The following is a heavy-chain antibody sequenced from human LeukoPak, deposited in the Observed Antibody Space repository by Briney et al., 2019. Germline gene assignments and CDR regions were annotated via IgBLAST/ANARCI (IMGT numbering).Heavy chain of an antibody. CDR2: IWFDGSSE. D-gene: IGHD3-10*01. J-gene: IGHJ4*02. CDR3: TRESGSGNCYYDY. Sequence: SLSLSCAASGFTFSSYGMHWVRQAPGKGLEWVAVIWFDGSSEYTADSVQGRFTISRDNSKNTLYLQMNSLRAEDTAVYYCTRESGSGNCYYDYWGQGTLVSVSS. CDR1: GFTFSSYG. V-gene: IGHV3-33*01.